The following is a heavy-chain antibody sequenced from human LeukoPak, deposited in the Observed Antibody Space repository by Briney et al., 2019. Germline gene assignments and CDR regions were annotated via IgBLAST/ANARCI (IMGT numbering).Heavy chain of an antibody. J-gene: IGHJ4*02. CDR3: ARDLEGASHFDY. V-gene: IGHV3-48*03. CDR2: ISSSGSTI. D-gene: IGHD3-16*01. Sequence: PGGSLRLSCAASGFTFSSYEMNWVRQAPGKGLEWVSYISSSGSTIYYADSVKGRFTISRDNAKNSLYLQMNSLRAEDTAVYYCARDLEGASHFDYWGQGTLVTVSA. CDR1: GFTFSSYE.